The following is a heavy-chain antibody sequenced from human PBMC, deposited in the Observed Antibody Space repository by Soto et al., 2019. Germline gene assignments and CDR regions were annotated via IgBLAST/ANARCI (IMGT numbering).Heavy chain of an antibody. CDR1: GGTFSSYA. D-gene: IGHD3-3*01. Sequence: QVQLVQSGAEVKKPGSSVKVSCKASGGTFSSYAISWVRQAPGQGLEWMGGIIPIFGTANYAQKFQGRVTITADESTSTGYIEVSRLRSEDTGVYYWAEDGRLLDYLFNSAVDHWGQGTLVAVSS. CDR3: AEDGRLLDYLFNSAVDH. J-gene: IGHJ4*02. V-gene: IGHV1-69*01. CDR2: IIPIFGTA.